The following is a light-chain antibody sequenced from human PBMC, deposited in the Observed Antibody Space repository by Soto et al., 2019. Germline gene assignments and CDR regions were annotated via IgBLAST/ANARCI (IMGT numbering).Light chain of an antibody. V-gene: IGLV2-11*01. Sequence: QSALTQPHSVSGSPGQSVTISCTETSVDVGAYDFVSWYQQHPGKAPKLLIYVVSGRPSGVPHRFSGSKSGNAASLTISGLQAEDEADYYCSSFTTSHTYVFGTGTKVTVL. CDR3: SSFTTSHTYV. CDR2: VVS. CDR1: SVDVGAYDF. J-gene: IGLJ1*01.